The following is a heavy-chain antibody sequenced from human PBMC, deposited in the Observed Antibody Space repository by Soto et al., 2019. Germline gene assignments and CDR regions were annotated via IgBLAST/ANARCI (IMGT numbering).Heavy chain of an antibody. V-gene: IGHV4-38-2*01. D-gene: IGHD4-17*01. Sequence: KPSETLSLTCVVSGYSISRGYYWGWIRQPPGKGLEWIGSRHHNGNTYYNPSLQSRATLSVDTSKNQFSLKLNSLTAADTAVYYCALHTFYYGHSPQYNNWFDPWGQGTLVTVSS. CDR3: ALHTFYYGHSPQYNNWFDP. CDR1: GYSISRGYY. J-gene: IGHJ5*02. CDR2: RHHNGNT.